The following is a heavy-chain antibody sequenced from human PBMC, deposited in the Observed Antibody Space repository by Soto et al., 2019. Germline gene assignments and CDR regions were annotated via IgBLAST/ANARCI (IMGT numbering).Heavy chain of an antibody. CDR1: GGNFSSNG. Sequence: SVKVSCKAPGGNFSSNGIRWVRQAPGQGLEFMGGIIPTFGTTNYAHTFSGRVTITADESTGTAYMEVSSLRSDDTAVYFCAGASDSTWYNWLDPWGPGTLVTVSS. D-gene: IGHD4-4*01. CDR2: IIPTFGTT. J-gene: IGHJ5*02. V-gene: IGHV1-69*13. CDR3: AGASDSTWYNWLDP.